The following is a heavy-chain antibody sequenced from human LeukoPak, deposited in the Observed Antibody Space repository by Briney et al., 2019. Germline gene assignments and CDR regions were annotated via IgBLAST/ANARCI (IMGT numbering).Heavy chain of an antibody. CDR3: AREDSGYDYSPFYY. D-gene: IGHD5-12*01. V-gene: IGHV4-59*01. CDR2: IYHTGST. J-gene: IGHJ4*02. Sequence: LETLSLTCTVSGGSISNYYWSWIRQPPGKGLEWIGYIYHTGSTSYNPSLKSRVIMSVETSQNQFSLKVRSVTAADTAVYYCAREDSGYDYSPFYYWGQGILVTVSS. CDR1: GGSISNYY.